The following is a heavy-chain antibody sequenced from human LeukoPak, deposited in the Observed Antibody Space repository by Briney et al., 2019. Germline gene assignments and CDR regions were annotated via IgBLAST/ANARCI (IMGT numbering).Heavy chain of an antibody. V-gene: IGHV3-48*03. CDR3: AELGITMIGGV. CDR2: ISSSGSTI. D-gene: IGHD3-10*02. Sequence: PGGSLRLSCAASGFMFSSYWMSWVRQAPGKGLEWASYISSSGSTIYYADSVKGRFTISRDNAKNSLYLQMNSLRAEDTAVYYCAELGITMIGGVWGKGTTVTISS. CDR1: GFMFSSYW. J-gene: IGHJ6*04.